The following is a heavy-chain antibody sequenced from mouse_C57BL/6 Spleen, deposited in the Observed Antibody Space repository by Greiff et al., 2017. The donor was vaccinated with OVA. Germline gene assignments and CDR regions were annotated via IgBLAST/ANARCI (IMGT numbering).Heavy chain of an antibody. CDR3: ARLGRWLPLSFDY. Sequence: QVQLKQSGPELVKPGASVKLSCKASGYTFTSYDINWVKQRPGQGLEWIGWIYPRDGSTKYNEKFKGKATLTVDTSSSTAYMELHSLTSEDSAVYFCARLGRWLPLSFDYWGQGTTLTVSS. D-gene: IGHD2-3*01. V-gene: IGHV1-85*01. CDR2: IYPRDGST. J-gene: IGHJ2*01. CDR1: GYTFTSYD.